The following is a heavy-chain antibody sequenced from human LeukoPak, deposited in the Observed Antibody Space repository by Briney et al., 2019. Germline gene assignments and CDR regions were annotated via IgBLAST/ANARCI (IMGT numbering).Heavy chain of an antibody. Sequence: GGSLRLSCVASGFTFNSYSMNWVRQTPGKGLEWVSYITATTGIITYADSVEGRFTVSRDNAENSVYLQMTSLRAEDTAVYYCARVGLGLFAPDYWGQGTLVSVSS. D-gene: IGHD3-10*02. V-gene: IGHV3-48*01. J-gene: IGHJ4*02. CDR3: ARVGLGLFAPDY. CDR1: GFTFNSYS. CDR2: ITATTGII.